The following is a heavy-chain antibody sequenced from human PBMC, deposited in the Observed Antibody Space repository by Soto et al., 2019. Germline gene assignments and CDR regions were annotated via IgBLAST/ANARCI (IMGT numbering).Heavy chain of an antibody. V-gene: IGHV4-31*03. J-gene: IGHJ6*02. CDR3: ARVCGGDCHYGMDV. Sequence: QVQLQESGPGLVKPSQTLSLTCTVSGGSISSGGYYWSWIRQHPGKGLEWIGYIYYSGSTYYNPSLKSRVTLSVDTSKNQVSLKLSSVTAADTAVYYCARVCGGDCHYGMDVWGQGTTVTVSS. CDR1: GGSISSGGYY. D-gene: IGHD2-21*02. CDR2: IYYSGST.